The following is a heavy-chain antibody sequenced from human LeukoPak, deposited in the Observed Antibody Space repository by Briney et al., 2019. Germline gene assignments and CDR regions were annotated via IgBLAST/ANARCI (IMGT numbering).Heavy chain of an antibody. Sequence: SETLSLTCAVYGGSFSGYYWSWIRQPPGKGLEWIGEINHSGSTNYNPSLKSRVTVSVDTSKNQFSLKLSSVTAADTAVYYCARAPGYSSSWHYYYMDVWGKGTTVTVSS. J-gene: IGHJ6*03. CDR3: ARAPGYSSSWHYYYMDV. D-gene: IGHD6-13*01. CDR1: GGSFSGYY. V-gene: IGHV4-34*01. CDR2: INHSGST.